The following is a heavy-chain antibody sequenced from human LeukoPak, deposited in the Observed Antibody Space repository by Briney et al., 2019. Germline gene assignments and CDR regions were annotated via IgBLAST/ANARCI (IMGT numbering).Heavy chain of an antibody. J-gene: IGHJ4*02. V-gene: IGHV5-51*01. CDR3: ARLSITTSLRLYYFDY. CDR1: GYIFTNYW. CDR2: FYPGDSNT. D-gene: IGHD2/OR15-2a*01. Sequence: GESLKISCKGSGYIFTNYWLDWVRQVPGKGLEWIGIFYPGDSNTRYNPSFQGQVTFSADKSVNTAYLQWSSLKASDTAIYYCARLSITTSLRLYYFDYWGQGTLVTVPS.